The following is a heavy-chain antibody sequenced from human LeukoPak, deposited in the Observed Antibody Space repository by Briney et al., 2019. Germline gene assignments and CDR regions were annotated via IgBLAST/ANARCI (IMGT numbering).Heavy chain of an antibody. CDR2: IYTSGST. V-gene: IGHV4-61*02. Sequence: SSQTLSLTCTVSGGSISSGSYYWSWIRQPAGKGLEWIGRIYTSGSTNYNPSLKSRVTISVDTSKNQFSLKLSSVTAADTAVYYCARHGGSYYFDYFDYWGQGTLVTVSS. CDR3: ARHGGSYYFDYFDY. D-gene: IGHD1-26*01. CDR1: GGSISSGSYY. J-gene: IGHJ4*02.